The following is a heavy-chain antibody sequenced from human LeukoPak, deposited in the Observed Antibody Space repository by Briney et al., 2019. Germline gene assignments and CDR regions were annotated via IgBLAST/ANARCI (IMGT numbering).Heavy chain of an antibody. D-gene: IGHD1-1*01. V-gene: IGHV3-21*01. J-gene: IGHJ4*02. CDR1: GFTFSSYS. CDR3: ARCTTGRTFGSLREIKRSREIDY. Sequence: MSGGSLRLSCAASGFTFSSYSMNWVRQAPGKGLGWVSSISSSSSNIYYADSVKGRFTISRDNAKNSLYLQMNSLRVEDTAVYYCARCTTGRTFGSLREIKRSREIDYWGQGTLVTVSS. CDR2: ISSSSSNI.